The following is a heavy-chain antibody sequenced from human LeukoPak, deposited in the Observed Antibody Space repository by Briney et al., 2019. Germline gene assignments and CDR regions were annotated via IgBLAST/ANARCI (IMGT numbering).Heavy chain of an antibody. Sequence: SESLSLTCTVSGGSISSGGYYWSWIRQNPGKGLEWVVYISYSGSTYYNPSLKSRITISVDTSKNQFSLKLSSVTAADTAVYYYARRYGELGATFDYWGQGTLVTVSS. D-gene: IGHD1-26*01. V-gene: IGHV4-31*03. J-gene: IGHJ4*02. CDR2: ISYSGST. CDR3: ARRYGELGATFDY. CDR1: GGSISSGGYY.